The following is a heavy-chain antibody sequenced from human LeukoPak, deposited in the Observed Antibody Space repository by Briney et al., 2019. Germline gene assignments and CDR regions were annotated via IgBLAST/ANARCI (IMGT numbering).Heavy chain of an antibody. Sequence: GGSLRLSCAASGFTFSSYSMNWVRQAPGKGLEWVSSISSSSSYIYYADSVKGRFTISRDNAKNSLYLQMNSLRAEDTAVYYCAREVQWLGNYFDYWGQGTLVTVPS. V-gene: IGHV3-21*01. CDR3: AREVQWLGNYFDY. J-gene: IGHJ4*02. CDR1: GFTFSSYS. CDR2: ISSSSSYI. D-gene: IGHD6-19*01.